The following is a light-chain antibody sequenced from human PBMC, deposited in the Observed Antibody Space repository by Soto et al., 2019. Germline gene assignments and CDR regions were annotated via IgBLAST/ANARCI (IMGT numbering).Light chain of an antibody. J-gene: IGLJ1*01. CDR3: SSYISSSTLEV. CDR1: SSDVSGYDF. CDR2: DVT. V-gene: IGLV2-14*03. Sequence: QSALTQPASVSGSPGQSITISCTGTSSDVSGYDFVSWFQQHPGKAPKLMIYDVTNRPSGVSDRFSGSKSANTASLTISGLQAEDEADYYCSSYISSSTLEVFGTGTKLNRP.